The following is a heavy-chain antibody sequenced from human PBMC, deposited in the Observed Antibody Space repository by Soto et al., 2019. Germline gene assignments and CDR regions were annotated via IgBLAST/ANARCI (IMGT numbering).Heavy chain of an antibody. CDR3: AKNEGWSRSSLYFDH. D-gene: IGHD6-19*01. CDR1: GFTFSSYV. Sequence: VQLLESGGGLVQPGGSLRLSCAASGFTFSSYVMSWVRQAPGKGLEWVSSLSNSGYRTYYADSVRGRFTISRDNSQNMLDLQMNSLRGDDTAVYYCAKNEGWSRSSLYFDHWGQGSLVTVSS. CDR2: LSNSGYRT. J-gene: IGHJ4*02. V-gene: IGHV3-23*01.